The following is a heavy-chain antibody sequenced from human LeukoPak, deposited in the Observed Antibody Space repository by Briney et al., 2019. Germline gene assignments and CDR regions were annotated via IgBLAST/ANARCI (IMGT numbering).Heavy chain of an antibody. J-gene: IGHJ4*02. D-gene: IGHD5-24*01. CDR1: GYTFTSYD. CDR2: MNPNSGNT. V-gene: IGHV1-8*01. CDR3: ARASRDGYFDY. Sequence: ASVKVSCKASGYTFTSYDINWVRQATGQGLEWMGWMNPNSGNTGYAQKFHGRVTMTRDTSTSTVYMELSSLRSEDTAVYYCARASRDGYFDYWGQGTLVTVSS.